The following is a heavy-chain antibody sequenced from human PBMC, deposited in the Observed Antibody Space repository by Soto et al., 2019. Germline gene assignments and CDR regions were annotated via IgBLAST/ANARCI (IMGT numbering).Heavy chain of an antibody. D-gene: IGHD2-2*02. CDR3: NRGQGAPIGDYYDHGMDV. J-gene: IGHJ6*02. Sequence: PGGSMTLSCAPSGFNYSNSAIHWVRQATGKGLEWVGRIRSRANNYATSSAASVKGRFKFSRDDSKNTAYLQMSTLKTEDTAVYYCNRGQGAPIGDYYDHGMDVWGQGTTVTVSS. CDR2: IRSRANNYAT. V-gene: IGHV3-73*01. CDR1: GFNYSNSA.